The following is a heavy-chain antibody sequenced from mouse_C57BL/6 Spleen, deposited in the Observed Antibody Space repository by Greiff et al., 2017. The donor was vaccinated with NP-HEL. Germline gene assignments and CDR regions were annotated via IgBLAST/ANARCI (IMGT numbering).Heavy chain of an antibody. CDR1: GYTFTSYG. D-gene: IGHD2-4*01. CDR3: ARYDDYDPFAY. Sequence: QVQLKESGAELARPGASVKLSCKASGYTFTSYGISWVKQRTGQGLEWIGEIYPRSGNTYYNEKFKGKATLTADKSSSTAYMELRSLTSEDSAVYVCARYDDYDPFAYWGQGTLVTVSA. CDR2: IYPRSGNT. J-gene: IGHJ3*01. V-gene: IGHV1-81*01.